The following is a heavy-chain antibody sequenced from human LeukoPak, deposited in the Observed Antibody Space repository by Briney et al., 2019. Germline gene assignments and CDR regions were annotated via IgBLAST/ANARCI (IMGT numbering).Heavy chain of an antibody. V-gene: IGHV3-23*01. CDR2: INNSGSST. J-gene: IGHJ4*02. D-gene: IGHD6-13*01. Sequence: PGGSLRLSCTASGFTFSNYAMSWVRQAPGKGLEWVSSINNSGSSTYYADSVKGRFTISRDNSKNTLYLQMNRQRAEDTAVYYCAKRHSSTWYFNWGQGTLVTVSS. CDR1: GFTFSNYA. CDR3: AKRHSSTWYFN.